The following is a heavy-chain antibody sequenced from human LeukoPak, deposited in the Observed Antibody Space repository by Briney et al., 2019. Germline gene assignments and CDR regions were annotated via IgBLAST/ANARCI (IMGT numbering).Heavy chain of an antibody. D-gene: IGHD2-21*01. V-gene: IGHV4-4*07. Sequence: SETLSLTCTVSGGSISSYYWSWIRHPARQGLEWIGRIYTSGSTNYNPSLKSRVTMSVDTSKNQFALKLSSVTAADTAVYYCARWVLFAGFDYWGQGTPVTASS. CDR3: ARWVLFAGFDY. CDR1: GGSISSYY. CDR2: IYTSGST. J-gene: IGHJ4*02.